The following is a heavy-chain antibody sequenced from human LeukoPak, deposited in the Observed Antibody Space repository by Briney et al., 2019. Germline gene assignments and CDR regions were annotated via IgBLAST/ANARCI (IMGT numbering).Heavy chain of an antibody. D-gene: IGHD1-1*01. J-gene: IGHJ4*02. CDR1: GDSVRSDTYY. V-gene: IGHV4-61*01. CDR3: ARLTRRSGNYFEN. CDR2: VYYSGRT. Sequence: SETLSLTCTVSGDSVRSDTYYWSWIRQPPGKGLEWIGFVYYSGRTNYNASLKSRVTMSVDTSKNQFSLMLRSVTAADTAVYYCARLTRRSGNYFENWGQGTLVTVSS.